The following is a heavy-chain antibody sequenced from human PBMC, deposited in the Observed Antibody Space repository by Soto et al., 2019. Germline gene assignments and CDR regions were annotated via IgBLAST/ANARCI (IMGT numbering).Heavy chain of an antibody. V-gene: IGHV1-69*01. D-gene: IGHD6-13*01. CDR3: ARGTGYSSSWYWYYGMDV. J-gene: IGHJ6*02. CDR2: IIPIFGTA. Sequence: QVQLVQSGAEVTKPGSSVKVSCKASGGTFSSYAISWVRQAPGQGLEWMGGIIPIFGTANYAQKFQGRVTITADESTSTAYMELSRLRSEDTAVYYCARGTGYSSSWYWYYGMDVWGQGTTVTVAS. CDR1: GGTFSSYA.